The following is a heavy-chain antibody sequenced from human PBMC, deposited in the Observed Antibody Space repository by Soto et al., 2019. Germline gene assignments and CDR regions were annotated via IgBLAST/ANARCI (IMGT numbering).Heavy chain of an antibody. CDR2: NYYRGIT. CDR3: ARGSSIAGLYYGMDV. J-gene: IGHJ6*02. Sequence: QVQLQESGPGLVKPSQTLSLTCTVSGGSISSGGYYWTWIRQHPGQGLEWIGYNYYRGITYYNPSLKSRVTMSLETSKNQFSLKLSSVTAADTAVDYCARGSSIAGLYYGMDVWGQGTTVTVSS. D-gene: IGHD6-6*01. CDR1: GGSISSGGYY. V-gene: IGHV4-31*03.